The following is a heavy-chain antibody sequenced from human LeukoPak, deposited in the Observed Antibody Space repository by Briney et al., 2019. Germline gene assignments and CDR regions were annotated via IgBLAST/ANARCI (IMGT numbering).Heavy chain of an antibody. Sequence: ASVTVSYKASGGTFSSYAISWVPQAPGQGREGMGGIIPIFGTAKYALKFQGRVTITAGQSTSTAYMELSSLISEDTAVYYCARVQTYFDIVTGYFDYWGQGTLVTVSS. CDR1: GGTFSSYA. V-gene: IGHV1-69*13. CDR2: IIPIFGTA. D-gene: IGHD3-9*01. J-gene: IGHJ4*02. CDR3: ARVQTYFDIVTGYFDY.